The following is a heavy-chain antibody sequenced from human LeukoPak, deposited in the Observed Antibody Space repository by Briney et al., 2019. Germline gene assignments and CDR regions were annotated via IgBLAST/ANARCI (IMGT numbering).Heavy chain of an antibody. V-gene: IGHV3-53*01. D-gene: IGHD3-16*01. Sequence: GGSLRLSCAASGFTVSSNYMSWVRQAPGKGLEWVSVIYSGGSTYYADSVKGRFTISRDNSKNTLYLQMNSLRAEDTAVYYCAKDYEYGAVGGWGYYFDYWGQGTLVTVSS. CDR3: AKDYEYGAVGGWGYYFDY. J-gene: IGHJ4*02. CDR1: GFTVSSNY. CDR2: IYSGGST.